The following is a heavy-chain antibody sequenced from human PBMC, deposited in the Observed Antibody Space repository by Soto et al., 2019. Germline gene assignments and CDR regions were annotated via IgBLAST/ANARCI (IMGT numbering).Heavy chain of an antibody. Sequence: PSETLSLTCTVSGGSISSSGYYWGWIRQPPGKGLEWIGSIYYIGSTYYNPSLKSRVTISVDTSKNQFSLKLSSVTAADTAVYYCARSDCSSTSCHDAFDIWCQGTMVNLSS. CDR1: GGSISSSGYY. D-gene: IGHD2-2*01. CDR3: ARSDCSSTSCHDAFDI. V-gene: IGHV4-39*01. CDR2: IYYIGST. J-gene: IGHJ3*02.